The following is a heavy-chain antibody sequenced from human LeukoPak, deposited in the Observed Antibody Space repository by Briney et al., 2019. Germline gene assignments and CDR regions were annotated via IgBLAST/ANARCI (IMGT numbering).Heavy chain of an antibody. Sequence: APVKVSCKASGYTFTGYYMHWVRQAPGQGLEWMGWINPNSGGTNYAQKFQGRVTMTRDTSISTAYMELSRLRSDDTAVYYCARDIVVVPAAILGDNWFDPWGQGTLVTVSS. V-gene: IGHV1-2*02. D-gene: IGHD2-2*02. J-gene: IGHJ5*02. CDR3: ARDIVVVPAAILGDNWFDP. CDR2: INPNSGGT. CDR1: GYTFTGYY.